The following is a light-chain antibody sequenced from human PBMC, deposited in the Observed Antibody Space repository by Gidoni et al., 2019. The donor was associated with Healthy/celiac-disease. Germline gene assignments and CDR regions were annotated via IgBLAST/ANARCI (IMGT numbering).Light chain of an antibody. CDR1: QSISSY. CDR3: QQSYSTPSIT. Sequence: DIQITQSPSSLSASVGDRVTITCRASQSISSYLNWYQQKPGKAPKLLIYAASSLQSGVPSRFSGSGSGTDFTLTISSLKPEDFATYYCQQSYSTPSITFGQGTRLEIK. V-gene: IGKV1-39*01. J-gene: IGKJ5*01. CDR2: AAS.